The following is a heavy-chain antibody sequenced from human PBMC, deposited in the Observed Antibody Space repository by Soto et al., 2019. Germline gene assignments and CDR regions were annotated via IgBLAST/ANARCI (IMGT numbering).Heavy chain of an antibody. D-gene: IGHD4-17*01. CDR1: GFTFSSYG. J-gene: IGHJ4*02. V-gene: IGHV3-30*18. CDR2: ISYDGSNK. CDR3: AKEASDYGDYIDY. Sequence: GGSLRLSCAASGFTFSSYGMHWVRQAPGKGLEWVAVISYDGSNKYYADSVKGRFTISRDNSKNTLYLQMNSLRAEDTAVYYCAKEASDYGDYIDYWGQGTLVTVSS.